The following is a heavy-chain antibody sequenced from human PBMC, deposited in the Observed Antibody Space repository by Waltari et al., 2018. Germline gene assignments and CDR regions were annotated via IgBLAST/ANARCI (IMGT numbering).Heavy chain of an antibody. J-gene: IGHJ4*02. CDR3: AKDRGAARPTDY. V-gene: IGHV3-23*01. CDR1: GFTFSSYA. D-gene: IGHD6-6*01. CDR2: SRGSGGST. Sequence: EVQLLESGGGLVQPGGSLRLSCAASGFTFSSYAMSWVRPAPGKGLGWASASRGSGGSTYYADSVKGRFTISRDNANNTLYLQMNSLRAEDTAVYYCAKDRGAARPTDYWGQGTLVTVSS.